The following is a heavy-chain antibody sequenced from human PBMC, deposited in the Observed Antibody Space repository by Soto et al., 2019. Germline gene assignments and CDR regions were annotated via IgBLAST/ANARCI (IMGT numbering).Heavy chain of an antibody. CDR1: GFTFSSYS. Sequence: EVQLVESGGGLVKPGGSLRLSCAASGFTFSSYSMNWVRQAPGKGLEWVSSISSSSSYIYYADSVKGRFTISRDNAKNSLYLQMNSLRAEDTAVYYCASHPRDSSGYWYYFDYRGQGTLVTVSS. V-gene: IGHV3-21*01. J-gene: IGHJ4*02. D-gene: IGHD3-22*01. CDR3: ASHPRDSSGYWYYFDY. CDR2: ISSSSSYI.